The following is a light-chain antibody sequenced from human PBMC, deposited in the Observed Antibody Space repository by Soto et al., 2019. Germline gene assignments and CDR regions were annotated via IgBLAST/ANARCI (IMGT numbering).Light chain of an antibody. CDR2: KAS. V-gene: IGKV1-5*03. CDR3: QQYNSYWT. J-gene: IGKJ1*01. Sequence: DIQMTQSPSTLSASFGDRVTITCRASQSISSWLAWYQQKPGKAPKLLIYKASSLESGVPSRFSGSGSGTEFTLTISSLQPDDFATYYCQQYNSYWTFGQGTKVDI. CDR1: QSISSW.